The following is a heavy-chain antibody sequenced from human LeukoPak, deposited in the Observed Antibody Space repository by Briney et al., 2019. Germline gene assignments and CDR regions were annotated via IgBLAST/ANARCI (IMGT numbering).Heavy chain of an antibody. D-gene: IGHD3-10*01. Sequence: GSLRLSCAASGFTFSSYAVSWIRQPPGKGLEWIGEINHSGRTNYNPSFKSRLTISVDTSKNQLSLKLTSVTAADTAVYYCGRGRFTGGGFGELHEWGQGTLVTVSS. CDR1: GFTFSSYA. V-gene: IGHV4-34*01. CDR3: GRGRFTGGGFGELHE. CDR2: INHSGRT. J-gene: IGHJ4*02.